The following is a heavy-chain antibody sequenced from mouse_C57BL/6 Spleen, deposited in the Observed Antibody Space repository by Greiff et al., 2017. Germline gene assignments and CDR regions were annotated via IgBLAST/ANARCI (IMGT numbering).Heavy chain of an antibody. D-gene: IGHD1-1*01. CDR3: ARGEDYYGSSFWFAY. CDR1: GYTFTSYW. Sequence: VQLQQPGAELVMPGASVKLSCKASGYTFTSYWMHWVKQRPGQGLEWIGEVDPSDSYTNYNQKFKGKSTLTVDKSSSTAYMQLSSLTSEDSAVYDCARGEDYYGSSFWFAYWGQGTLVTVSA. J-gene: IGHJ3*01. CDR2: VDPSDSYT. V-gene: IGHV1-69*01.